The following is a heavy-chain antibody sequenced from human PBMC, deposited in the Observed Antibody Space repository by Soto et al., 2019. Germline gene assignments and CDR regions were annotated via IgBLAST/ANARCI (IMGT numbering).Heavy chain of an antibody. D-gene: IGHD4-4*01. J-gene: IGHJ4*02. V-gene: IGHV1-24*01. CDR2: FDPEDGET. CDR3: ATTIARYSNYDLDY. Sequence: VRQAPGKGLEWMGGFDPEDGETIYAQKFQGRVTMTEDTSTDTAYMELSSLRSEDTAVYYCATTIARYSNYDLDYWGQGTLVTVSS.